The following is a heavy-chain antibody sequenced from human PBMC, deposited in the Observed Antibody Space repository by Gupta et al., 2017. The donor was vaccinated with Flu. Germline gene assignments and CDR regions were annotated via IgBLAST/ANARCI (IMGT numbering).Heavy chain of an antibody. J-gene: IGHJ4*02. V-gene: IGHV4-39*01. CDR2: MSAGGST. D-gene: IGHD3-3*01. CDR3: ESGVVYHRFDF. Sequence: GWIRQPPGKGLEWIASMSAGGSTYYNPSLKSRVTISVDTSKNQFSLKLSSVTAADTAVYYCESGVVYHRFDFWGQGTLVTVSS.